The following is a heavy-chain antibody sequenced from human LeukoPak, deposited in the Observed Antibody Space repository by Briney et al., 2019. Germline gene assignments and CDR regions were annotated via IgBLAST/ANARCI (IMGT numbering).Heavy chain of an antibody. CDR2: INPSGGST. J-gene: IGHJ4*02. V-gene: IGHV1-46*01. D-gene: IGHD3-3*01. CDR3: ARETLEWSD. Sequence: ASVKVSCTASGYAFTSYYMHWVRQSAGPGLEWMGIINPSGGSTSYAQKFQGRVTMIRDTSTSTVYMELSSLRSEDTAVYYCARETLEWSDWGQGTLVTVSS. CDR1: GYAFTSYY.